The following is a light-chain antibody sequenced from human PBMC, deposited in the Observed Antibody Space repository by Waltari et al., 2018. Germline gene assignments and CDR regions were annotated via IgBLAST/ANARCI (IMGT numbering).Light chain of an antibody. Sequence: EIVMTQSPATLSVSPGERATLSCRASQSVSNNLAWYQQKPGQAPRLLIYGASTRATGIPARVSGSGSGTEFTLIISSLQSEDFAVYYCHQYNNWPPMYTFGQGTKLEIK. CDR3: HQYNNWPPMYT. CDR1: QSVSNN. J-gene: IGKJ2*01. CDR2: GAS. V-gene: IGKV3-15*01.